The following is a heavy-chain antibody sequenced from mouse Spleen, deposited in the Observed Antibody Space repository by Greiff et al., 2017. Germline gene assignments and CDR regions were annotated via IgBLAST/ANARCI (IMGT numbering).Heavy chain of an antibody. D-gene: IGHD3-1*01. V-gene: IGHV1-15*01. CDR2: IDPESGGT. CDR3: ASSAAAMDY. J-gene: IGHJ4*01. CDR1: GYTFTDYE. Sequence: QVQLQQSGAELVRPGASVTLSCKASGYTFTDYEIHWVKQTPGQGLEWIGAIDPESGGTAYNQKFKGKAILTADKSSSTAYMELRSLTSEDSAVYYYASSAAAMDYWGQGTSVTVSS.